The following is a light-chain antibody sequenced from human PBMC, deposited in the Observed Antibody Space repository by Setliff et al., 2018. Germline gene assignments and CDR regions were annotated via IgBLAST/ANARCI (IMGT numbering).Light chain of an antibody. J-gene: IGLJ1*01. Sequence: SVLTQAASVSGSPGQSVTISCTGSSSDIGTYDYVSWYQHHPGRAPKFLIYDVRYRPSGVSNRFSGSKSGNTASLTISGLQAEDAADYYCFSYTSSGSYVFGTGTKVTVL. CDR2: DVR. CDR1: SSDIGTYDY. V-gene: IGLV2-14*03. CDR3: FSYTSSGSYV.